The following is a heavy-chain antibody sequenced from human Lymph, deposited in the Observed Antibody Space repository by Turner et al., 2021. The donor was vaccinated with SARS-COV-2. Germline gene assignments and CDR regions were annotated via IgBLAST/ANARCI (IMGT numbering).Heavy chain of an antibody. CDR3: ARGRLDPYSGSYYSWFDP. Sequence: QVQLVQSGAEVKKPGSSVKVSCKASGATFSSYSISWVRQAPGQGLEWMGRIIPILGIADYAQKFQGRVTITADKSTSTAYMELSSLRSEDTAVYYCARGRLDPYSGSYYSWFDPWGQGTLVTVSS. CDR2: IIPILGIA. CDR1: GATFSSYS. D-gene: IGHD1-26*01. J-gene: IGHJ5*02. V-gene: IGHV1-69*04.